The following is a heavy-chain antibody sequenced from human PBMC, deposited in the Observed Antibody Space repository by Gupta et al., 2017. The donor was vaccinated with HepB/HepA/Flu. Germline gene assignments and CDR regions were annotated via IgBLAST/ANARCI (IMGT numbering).Heavy chain of an antibody. J-gene: IGHJ2*01. CDR1: GLTFSSYA. D-gene: IGHD3-16*01. Sequence: PGGSLRLSCAASGLTFSSYAMSWVRQAPGRGLEWVSAVSGSAGTTYYADSVKGRFSISRDNSKNTLYLQMNSLRAEDTAIYYCAKNGGGSWYFDLGGRGALVTVSS. V-gene: IGHV3-23*01. CDR3: AKNGGGSWYFDL. CDR2: VSGSAGTT.